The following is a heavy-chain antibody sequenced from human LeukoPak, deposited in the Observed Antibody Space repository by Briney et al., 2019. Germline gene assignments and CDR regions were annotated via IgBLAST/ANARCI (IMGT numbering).Heavy chain of an antibody. V-gene: IGHV5-10-1*01. CDR2: IDPSDSYT. J-gene: IGHJ4*02. CDR1: GYSFRSYW. Sequence: PGESLKISCKGSGYSFRSYWITWVRQMPGKGLEWVGRIDPSDSYTNYSPSFEGHVTISADKSISTAYLQWSSLKASDTAMYYCASVSSGYYFDYWGQGTLVTVTS. CDR3: ASVSSGYYFDY. D-gene: IGHD3-22*01.